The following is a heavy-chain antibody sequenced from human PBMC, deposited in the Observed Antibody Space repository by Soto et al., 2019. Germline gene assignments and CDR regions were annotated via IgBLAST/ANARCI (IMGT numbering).Heavy chain of an antibody. CDR1: GYSFTIYD. J-gene: IGHJ4*02. CDR3: ARGGFCSAGSCYGHY. V-gene: IGHV1-8*01. CDR2: MNPNNGNT. Sequence: SSVKVSCKTSGYSFTIYDRSWVRQATGQGLEWVGWMNPNNGNTGYAQKFQGRVTLTRNTSITTAYMEVSSLRSEDSAVYYCARGGFCSAGSCYGHYWGQGTLVTVSS. D-gene: IGHD2-15*01.